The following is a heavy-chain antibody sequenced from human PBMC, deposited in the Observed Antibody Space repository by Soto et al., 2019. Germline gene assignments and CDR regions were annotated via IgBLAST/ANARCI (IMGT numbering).Heavy chain of an antibody. D-gene: IGHD2-2*01. CDR3: ARASCSSTSCYALDYYYYGMDV. V-gene: IGHV3-33*01. CDR2: IWYDGSKK. J-gene: IGHJ6*02. Sequence: QVQLVESGGGVVQPGRSLRLSCAASGFTFSSYGMHWVRQAPGKGLKWVAVIWYDGSKKYYADSVKGRFTISRDNSKNTLYLQMNSLRAEDTAVYYCARASCSSTSCYALDYYYYGMDVWGQGTTVTVSS. CDR1: GFTFSSYG.